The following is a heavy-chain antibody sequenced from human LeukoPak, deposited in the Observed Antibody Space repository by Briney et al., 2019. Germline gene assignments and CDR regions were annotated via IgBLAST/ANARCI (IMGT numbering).Heavy chain of an antibody. Sequence: PSETLSLTCTVSGGSISSSSYYWGWTRQPPGKGLEWIGSIYYIGSTYYNPSLKSRVTISVDTSKNQFSLKLSSVTAADTAVYYCVRVGYCSSTSCYKSHYYMDVWGKGTTVTVSS. V-gene: IGHV4-39*07. CDR3: VRVGYCSSTSCYKSHYYMDV. CDR1: GGSISSSSYY. CDR2: IYYIGST. J-gene: IGHJ6*03. D-gene: IGHD2-2*02.